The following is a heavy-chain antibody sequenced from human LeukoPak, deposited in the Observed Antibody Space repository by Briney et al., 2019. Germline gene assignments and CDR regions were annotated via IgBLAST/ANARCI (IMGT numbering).Heavy chain of an antibody. CDR2: MNLDGREK. Sequence: GGSLRLSCAASGFTFSSYWMTWVRQAPGKGLEWVANMNLDGREKYYVDSVKGRFTISRDNAKNSLYLQMNSLTAEDTAVYYCARDDGFSSYSYWGRGALVTVSS. V-gene: IGHV3-7*01. J-gene: IGHJ4*02. CDR3: ARDDGFSSYSY. CDR1: GFTFSSYW. D-gene: IGHD3/OR15-3a*01.